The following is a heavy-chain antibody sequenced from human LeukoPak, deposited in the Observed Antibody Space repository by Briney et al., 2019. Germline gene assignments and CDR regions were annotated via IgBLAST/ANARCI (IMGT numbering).Heavy chain of an antibody. CDR2: FDPEAGKT. D-gene: IGHD2-21*01. CDR1: GYSLNELS. V-gene: IGHV1-24*01. CDR3: ATDMVGYCGGVTCYSEAY. J-gene: IGHJ4*02. Sequence: GASVKVSCKVSGYSLNELSMHWVRQAPGKGLEWMGGFDPEAGKTVYAEKLDGRLTVTDDTTTDTAYMQLSSLRLGDTAVYYCATDMVGYCGGVTCYSEAYWGQGSLVTVSS.